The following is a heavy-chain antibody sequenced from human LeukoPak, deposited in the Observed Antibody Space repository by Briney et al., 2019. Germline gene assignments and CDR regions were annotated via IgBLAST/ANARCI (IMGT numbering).Heavy chain of an antibody. V-gene: IGHV4-38-2*01. CDR3: ARQGLYYYDSSGPDAFDI. CDR2: FYHSGST. J-gene: IGHJ3*02. CDR1: GYSISSGYY. Sequence: PSETLSLTCAVSGYSISSGYYWGWIRQPPGKGLGWIGRFYHSGSTYYNPSLKSTVTISVDTSKNQFSLKLSSVTAADTAVYYCARQGLYYYDSSGPDAFDIWGQGTMVTVSS. D-gene: IGHD3-22*01.